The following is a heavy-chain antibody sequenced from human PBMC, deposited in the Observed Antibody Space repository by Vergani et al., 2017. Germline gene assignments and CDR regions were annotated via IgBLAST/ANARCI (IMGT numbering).Heavy chain of an antibody. CDR2: IRSKAYGGTT. D-gene: IGHD4-17*01. Sequence: VQLVESGGGVVQPGTSLRLSCVVSGFALNRHAMYWVRQAPGKGLEWVGFIRSKAYGGTTEYAASVKGRFTISRDDSKSIAYLQMNSLKTEDTAVYYCTRVVATVTIDYWGQGTLVTVSS. V-gene: IGHV3-49*04. CDR3: TRVVATVTIDY. CDR1: GFALNRHA. J-gene: IGHJ4*02.